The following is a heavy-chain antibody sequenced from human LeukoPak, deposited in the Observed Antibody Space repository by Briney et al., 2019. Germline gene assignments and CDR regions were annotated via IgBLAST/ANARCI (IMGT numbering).Heavy chain of an antibody. CDR2: INHSGST. D-gene: IGHD2-15*01. Sequence: SETLSLTCAVSGGSFSGYYWSWIRQPPGKGLEWIGEINHSGSTNYNPSLKSRVTISVDTSKNQFSLKLSSVTAADTAVYYCARGRIVVVVAAYYYGMDVWGQGTTVTVSS. CDR1: GGSFSGYY. V-gene: IGHV4-34*01. J-gene: IGHJ6*02. CDR3: ARGRIVVVVAAYYYGMDV.